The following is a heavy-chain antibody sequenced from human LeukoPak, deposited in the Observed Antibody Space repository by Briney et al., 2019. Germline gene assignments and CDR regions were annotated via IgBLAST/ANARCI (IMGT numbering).Heavy chain of an antibody. V-gene: IGHV5-51*01. CDR2: IYPGDSDT. CDR1: GYSFTSHW. J-gene: IGHJ5*02. D-gene: IGHD4-17*01. CDR3: ARLDDYGDYVGSGWFDP. Sequence: GESLKISCKGSGYSFTSHWIGWVRQMPGKGLEWMGIIYPGDSDTRYSPSFQGQVTISADKSISTAYLQWSSLKASDTAMYYCARLDDYGDYVGSGWFDPWGQGTLVTVSS.